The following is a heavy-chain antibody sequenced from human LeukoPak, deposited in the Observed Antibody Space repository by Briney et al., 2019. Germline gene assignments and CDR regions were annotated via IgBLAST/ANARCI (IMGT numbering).Heavy chain of an antibody. V-gene: IGHV3-7*01. J-gene: IGHJ4*02. CDR3: ARYRLGISSSWSGDLDY. Sequence: PGGSLRLSCAVSGFTFSSDWMIWVRQAPGKGLEWVANIKQDGSEKYYVDSVKGRFTISRDNAKNSLYLQMNSLRAEDTAVYYCARYRLGISSSWSGDLDYWGQGTLVTVS. D-gene: IGHD6-13*01. CDR1: GFTFSSDW. CDR2: IKQDGSEK.